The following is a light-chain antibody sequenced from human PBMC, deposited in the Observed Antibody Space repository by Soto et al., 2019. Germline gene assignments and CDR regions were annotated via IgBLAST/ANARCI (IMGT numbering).Light chain of an antibody. CDR3: YSYTGTCTSL. CDR2: EVN. J-gene: IGLJ2*01. CDR1: NSDIGIYNL. Sequence: QSALTQPASVSGSPGQSLTISCTGTNSDIGIYNLVSWYQQHPGKAPKLIIYEVNKRPSGISDRFSGSKSGNTASLTVSGLQAEDEAHYYCYSYTGTCTSLFGGGTKLTVL. V-gene: IGLV2-23*02.